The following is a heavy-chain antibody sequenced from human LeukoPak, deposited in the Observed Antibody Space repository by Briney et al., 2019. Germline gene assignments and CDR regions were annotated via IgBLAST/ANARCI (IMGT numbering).Heavy chain of an antibody. J-gene: IGHJ5*02. D-gene: IGHD2-2*02. CDR1: GFTFSSYS. Sequence: GGSLRLSCAASGFTFSSYSMNWVRQAPGKGLEWVSSISSSSSYIYYADSVKGRFTISRDNSKNTLYVEMNSLRAEDTAVYYCTAAIHTYNWFDPWGQGTLVTVSS. CDR2: ISSSSSYI. V-gene: IGHV3-21*04. CDR3: TAAIHTYNWFDP.